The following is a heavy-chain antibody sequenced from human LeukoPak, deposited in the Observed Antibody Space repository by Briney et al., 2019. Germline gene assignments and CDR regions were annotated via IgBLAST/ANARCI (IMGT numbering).Heavy chain of an antibody. CDR3: ARGSSNTGFAY. Sequence: GGSLRLSCVGSEFIFSNYWMSWVRQAPGKGLEWVANIKQDGSETYSVDSVKGRFTLSRDNAKNSLYLQMNSLRAEDTAIYYCARGSSNTGFAYWGQGTLVTVSS. CDR2: IKQDGSET. D-gene: IGHD1-14*01. J-gene: IGHJ4*02. V-gene: IGHV3-7*01. CDR1: EFIFSNYW.